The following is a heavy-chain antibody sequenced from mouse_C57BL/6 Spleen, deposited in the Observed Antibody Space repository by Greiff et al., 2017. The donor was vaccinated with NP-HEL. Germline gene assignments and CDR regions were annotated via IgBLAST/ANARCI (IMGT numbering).Heavy chain of an antibody. V-gene: IGHV1-81*01. CDR2: IYPRSGNT. Sequence: VQLQQSGAELARPGASVKLSCKASGYTFTSYGISWVKQRTGQGLEWIGEIYPRSGNTYYNEKFKGKATLTADKSSSTAYMELRSLTSADSAVYFCVGYYYGGYWYFDVWGTGTTVTVSS. D-gene: IGHD1-1*01. J-gene: IGHJ1*03. CDR1: GYTFTSYG. CDR3: VGYYYGGYWYFDV.